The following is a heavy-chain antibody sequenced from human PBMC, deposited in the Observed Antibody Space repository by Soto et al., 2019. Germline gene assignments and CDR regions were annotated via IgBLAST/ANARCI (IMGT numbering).Heavy chain of an antibody. CDR2: INHSGST. V-gene: IGHV4-34*01. J-gene: IGHJ5*02. D-gene: IGHD6-25*01. Sequence: QVQLQQWGAGLLKPSETLSLTCAVYGGSFSGYYWSWIRQPPGKGLEWIGEINHSGSTNYNPSLKSRVTISVDTSKNQFSLKLGSVTAADTAVYYCARRSAAGPWGQGTLVTVSS. CDR1: GGSFSGYY. CDR3: ARRSAAGP.